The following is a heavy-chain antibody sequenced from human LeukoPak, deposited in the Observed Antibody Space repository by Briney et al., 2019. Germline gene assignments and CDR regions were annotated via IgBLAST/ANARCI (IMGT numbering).Heavy chain of an antibody. CDR3: ARDSARYCSGGSCPQGDY. CDR1: GFTFSSYS. CDR2: ISSSSSYI. D-gene: IGHD2-15*01. V-gene: IGHV3-21*01. J-gene: IGHJ4*02. Sequence: PGGSLRLSCAASGFTFSSYSRNWVRQAPGKGLEWVSSISSSSSYIYYADSVKGRFTISRDNAKNSLYLQMNSLRAEDTAVYYCARDSARYCSGGSCPQGDYWGQGTLVTVSS.